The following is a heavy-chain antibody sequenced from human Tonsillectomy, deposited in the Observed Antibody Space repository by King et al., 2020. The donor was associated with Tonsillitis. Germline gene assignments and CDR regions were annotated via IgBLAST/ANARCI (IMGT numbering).Heavy chain of an antibody. Sequence: VQLVESGGALVQSGGSLRLSCAASGFIFNAYSMNWVRQAPGKGLEWISYISDSSSSKFYADSVEGRFTISRDNVRNSLFLQMSSLSVQDTAVYYFAREGSGWHAGGFYYYGLDVWGQGTTVTVSS. CDR3: AREGSGWHAGGFYYYGLDV. J-gene: IGHJ6*02. CDR2: ISDSSSSK. D-gene: IGHD6-19*01. CDR1: GFIFNAYS. V-gene: IGHV3-48*01.